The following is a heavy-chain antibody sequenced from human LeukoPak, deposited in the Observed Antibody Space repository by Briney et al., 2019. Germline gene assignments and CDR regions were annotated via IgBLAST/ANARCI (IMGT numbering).Heavy chain of an antibody. V-gene: IGHV4-59*08. CDR1: GGSISSYY. CDR2: IYYSGST. CDR3: ARLGASVFNWFDP. J-gene: IGHJ5*02. Sequence: SETLSLTCTVSGGSISSYYWSWIRQPPGKGLEWIGYIYYSGSTNYNPSLKSRVTISVDTSKNQFSLKLSSVTAADTAVYYCARLGASVFNWFDPWGQGTLVTVSS. D-gene: IGHD3-16*01.